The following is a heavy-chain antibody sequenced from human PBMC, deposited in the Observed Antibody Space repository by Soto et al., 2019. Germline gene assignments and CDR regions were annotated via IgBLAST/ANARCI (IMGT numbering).Heavy chain of an antibody. V-gene: IGHV4-59*01. Sequence: QVQLQESGPGLVKPSETLSLTCTVSGGSISRYYWSWIRQPPGKGLEWIGYTYYSGSTNYNPSLKSRVXKSXDXYKNQFSLKLSSLTAADTAVYYCARDRDGGHNWFDPWGQGTLVTVSS. CDR3: ARDRDGGHNWFDP. CDR2: TYYSGST. J-gene: IGHJ5*02. CDR1: GGSISRYY. D-gene: IGHD3-10*01.